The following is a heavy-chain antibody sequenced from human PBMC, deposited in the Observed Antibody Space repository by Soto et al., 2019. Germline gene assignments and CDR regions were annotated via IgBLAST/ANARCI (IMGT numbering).Heavy chain of an antibody. CDR3: ARYRRMHYDFWSGSSQPFDY. CDR2: IYYSGST. CDR1: GGSISSYY. V-gene: IGHV4-59*01. D-gene: IGHD3-3*01. Sequence: LSLTCTVSGGSISSYYWSWIRQPPGKGLEWIGYIYYSGSTNYNPSLKSRVTISVDTSKNQFSLKLSSVTAADTAVYYCARYRRMHYDFWSGSSQPFDYWGQGTLVTVSS. J-gene: IGHJ4*02.